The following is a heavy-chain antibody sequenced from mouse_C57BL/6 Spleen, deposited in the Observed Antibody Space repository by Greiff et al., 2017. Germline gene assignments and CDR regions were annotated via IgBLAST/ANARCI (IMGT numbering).Heavy chain of an antibody. Sequence: QVHVKQPGAELVKPGASVKLSCKASGYTFTSYWMHWVKQRPGRGLEWIGRIAPNSGGTKYNEKFKSKATLTVDKPSSTAYMQLSSLTSEDSAVYYCASEEGVYYDDDGGFAYWGQGTLVTVSA. V-gene: IGHV1-72*01. CDR3: ASEEGVYYDDDGGFAY. CDR2: IAPNSGGT. CDR1: GYTFTSYW. D-gene: IGHD2-4*01. J-gene: IGHJ3*01.